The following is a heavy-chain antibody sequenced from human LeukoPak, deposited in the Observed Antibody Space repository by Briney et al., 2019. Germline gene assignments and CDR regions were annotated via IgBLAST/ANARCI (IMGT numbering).Heavy chain of an antibody. CDR3: ARDLKAAAGPYYFDY. V-gene: IGHV4-39*07. J-gene: IGHJ4*02. CDR1: GGSISSSSYY. Sequence: SETLSLTCTVSGGSISSSSYYWGWIRQPPGKGLEWIGSIYYSGSTCYNPSLKSRVTISVDTSKNQFSLKLSSVTAADTAVYYCARDLKAAAGPYYFDYWGQGTLVTVSS. CDR2: IYYSGST. D-gene: IGHD6-13*01.